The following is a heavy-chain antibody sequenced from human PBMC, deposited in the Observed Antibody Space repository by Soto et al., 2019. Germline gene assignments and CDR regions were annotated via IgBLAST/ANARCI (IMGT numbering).Heavy chain of an antibody. CDR2: IWYDGSNK. V-gene: IGHV3-33*01. J-gene: IGHJ3*02. Sequence: GGSLRLSCAASGFTFSSYGMHWVRQAPGKGLEWVAVIWYDGSNKYYADSVKGRFTISRDNSKNSLSLQMNSLRAEDTAVYYCVRDYQYAFDIWGRGTMVTVSS. CDR3: VRDYQYAFDI. CDR1: GFTFSSYG. D-gene: IGHD2-2*01.